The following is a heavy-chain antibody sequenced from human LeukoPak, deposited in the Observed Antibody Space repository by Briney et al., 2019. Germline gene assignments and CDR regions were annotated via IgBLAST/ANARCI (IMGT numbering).Heavy chain of an antibody. CDR1: GFTFSSYA. D-gene: IGHD3-10*01. J-gene: IGHJ4*02. CDR2: ISYDGSNK. Sequence: GGSLRLSCAASGFTFSSYAMHWVRQAPGKGLEWVAVISYDGSNKYYADSVKGRFTISRDNSKNTLYLQMNSLRAEDTAVYYCARQGGSGSYIDYWGQGTLVTVSS. V-gene: IGHV3-30-3*01. CDR3: ARQGGSGSYIDY.